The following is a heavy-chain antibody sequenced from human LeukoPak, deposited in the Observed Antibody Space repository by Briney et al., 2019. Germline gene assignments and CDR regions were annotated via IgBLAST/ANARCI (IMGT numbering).Heavy chain of an antibody. J-gene: IGHJ4*02. CDR3: ARDVAYYGGNSGTGFDY. V-gene: IGHV1-46*01. CDR2: INPSGGST. Sequence: ASVKVSCKASGYTFTSYYIHWVRQAPGQGLEWMGIINPSGGSTSYAQKFQGRVTMTRDTSTSTVYMELSSLRSEDTAVYYCARDVAYYGGNSGTGFDYWGQGTLVTVSS. D-gene: IGHD4-23*01. CDR1: GYTFTSYY.